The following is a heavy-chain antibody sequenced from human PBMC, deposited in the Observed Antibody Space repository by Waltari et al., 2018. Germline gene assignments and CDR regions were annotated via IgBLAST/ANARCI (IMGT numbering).Heavy chain of an antibody. D-gene: IGHD2-21*01. CDR2: ISYDGSNK. CDR1: GFTFSSYA. V-gene: IGHV3-30-3*01. Sequence: QVQLVESGGGVVQPGRSLRLSCAASGFTFSSYAMHWVRQAPGKGLEWVAVISYDGSNKYYADSVKGRFTISRDNSKNTLYLQMNSLRAEDTAVYYCASIYGDWGQGTLVTVSS. CDR3: ASIYGD. J-gene: IGHJ4*02.